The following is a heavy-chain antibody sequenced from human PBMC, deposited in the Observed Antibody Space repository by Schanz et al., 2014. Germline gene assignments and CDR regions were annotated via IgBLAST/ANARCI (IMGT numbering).Heavy chain of an antibody. J-gene: IGHJ4*02. CDR3: AKERDITGWNHGDY. CDR1: GFTFSSYS. V-gene: IGHV3-NL1*01. Sequence: QVQLVESGGSVVQPGRSLRLSCAASGFTFSSYSLAWVRQAPGKGLEWVSFISTGRYLYYADSVKGRFTISRDNSRNTLFLQMESLRTEDTAVYHCAKERDITGWNHGDYGGQGTLVTVSS. CDR2: ISTGRYL. D-gene: IGHD6-19*01.